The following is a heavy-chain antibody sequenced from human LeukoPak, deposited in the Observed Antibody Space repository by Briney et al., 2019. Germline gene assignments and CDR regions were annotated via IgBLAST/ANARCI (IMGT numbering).Heavy chain of an antibody. Sequence: GGSLRLSCAASGFTFSSYSMNWVRQAPGKGLEWVSSISSSSSCIYYADSVKGRFTISRDNAKNSLYLQMNNLRAEDTALYYCASQTYYYDSSGSDGEYFQHWGQGTLVTVSS. J-gene: IGHJ1*01. D-gene: IGHD3-22*01. CDR3: ASQTYYYDSSGSDGEYFQH. V-gene: IGHV3-21*04. CDR2: ISSSSSCI. CDR1: GFTFSSYS.